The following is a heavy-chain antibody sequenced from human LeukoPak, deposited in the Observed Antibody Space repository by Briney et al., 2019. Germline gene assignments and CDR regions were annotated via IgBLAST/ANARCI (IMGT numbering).Heavy chain of an antibody. CDR2: INSDGSST. CDR1: GFTFSSYW. V-gene: IGHV3-74*01. D-gene: IGHD3/OR15-3a*01. Sequence: GGSLRLSCAASGFTFSSYWMHWVRQAPGKGLVWVSRINSDGSSTSYADSVKGRFTISRDNAKNTLYLQMNSLRAEDTAVYYCARRGLKGYFDYWGQGTLVTVSS. CDR3: ARRGLKGYFDY. J-gene: IGHJ4*02.